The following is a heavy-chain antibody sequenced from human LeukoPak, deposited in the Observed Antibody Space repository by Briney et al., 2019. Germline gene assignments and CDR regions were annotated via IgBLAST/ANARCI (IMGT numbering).Heavy chain of an antibody. J-gene: IGHJ4*02. D-gene: IGHD5-18*01. CDR1: GFTFSSYA. Sequence: GSLRLSCAASGFTFSSYAMSWIRQAPGKGLEWVSYISSSGSTIYYADSVKGRFTISRDNAKNTLYPQMNSLRAEDTAVYYCAKSAVDTAMYYFDYWGQGTLVTVSS. V-gene: IGHV3-11*01. CDR2: ISSSGSTI. CDR3: AKSAVDTAMYYFDY.